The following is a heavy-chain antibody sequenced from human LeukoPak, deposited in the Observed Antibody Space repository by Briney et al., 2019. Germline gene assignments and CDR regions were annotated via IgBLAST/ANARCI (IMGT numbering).Heavy chain of an antibody. Sequence: GASVKVSCKASGYTFSGYYVHWVRQAPGQGLEWMGWLSPKSGATKYAQKFQGRVTLTRDLSLSTAYMELHSLTSDDTAVYYCARDTYGGSYFPLPYWGQGALVTVSS. V-gene: IGHV1-2*02. CDR3: ARDTYGGSYFPLPY. D-gene: IGHD1-26*01. CDR1: GYTFSGYY. CDR2: LSPKSGAT. J-gene: IGHJ4*02.